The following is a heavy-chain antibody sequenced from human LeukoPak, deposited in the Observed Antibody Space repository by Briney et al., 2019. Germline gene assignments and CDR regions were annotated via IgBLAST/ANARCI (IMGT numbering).Heavy chain of an antibody. CDR3: ARERYCSSTSCYAALFDY. CDR2: IKTDGSEK. V-gene: IGHV3-7*01. CDR1: GFTFSSYW. J-gene: IGHJ4*02. D-gene: IGHD2-2*01. Sequence: GGSLRLSCAASGFTFSSYWMSWFRQIPGKGLEWLGNIKTDGSEKYYLDSVRGRFTISRDNAKNSLFLQMNSLRAEDTAVYYCARERYCSSTSCYAALFDYWGQGTLVTVSS.